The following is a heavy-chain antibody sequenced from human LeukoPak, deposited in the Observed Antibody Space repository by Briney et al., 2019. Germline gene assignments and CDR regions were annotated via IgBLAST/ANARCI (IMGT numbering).Heavy chain of an antibody. Sequence: ASVKVSCKASGYTFTSYYMHWVRQAPGQGLEWMGWMNPNNSNTGYAQNFQGRLTMTRDTSISTAYMELSGLRSEDTAVYYCARGLGSCPLVVIGYWGQGTLVTVSS. CDR3: ARGLGSCPLVVIGY. V-gene: IGHV1-8*02. CDR2: MNPNNSNT. J-gene: IGHJ4*02. D-gene: IGHD3-22*01. CDR1: GYTFTSYY.